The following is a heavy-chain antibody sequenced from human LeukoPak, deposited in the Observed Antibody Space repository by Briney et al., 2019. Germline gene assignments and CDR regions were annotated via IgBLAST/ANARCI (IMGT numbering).Heavy chain of an antibody. CDR3: ARDRDIAAAQLDY. V-gene: IGHV1-2*02. D-gene: IGHD6-13*01. CDR1: GYTFTGYY. J-gene: IGHJ4*02. CDR2: INPNSGGT. Sequence: ASVKVSCKASGYTFTGYYMHWVRQAPGQGLEWMGWINPNSGGTNYAQKFQGRVTMTRDTSISTAYMELSRLRSDDTAVYYCARDRDIAAAQLDYWGQGTLVTVSS.